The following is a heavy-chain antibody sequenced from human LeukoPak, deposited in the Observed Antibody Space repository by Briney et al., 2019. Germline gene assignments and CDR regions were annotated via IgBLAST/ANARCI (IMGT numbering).Heavy chain of an antibody. J-gene: IGHJ4*02. Sequence: GGSLRLSCAASGFTFTSYSMNWVRQTPGKGLEWVSSISSGGHAKHYADSVKGRFTISRDNSKNTLYLQTNSLRAEDTAVYYCALGRVAGTFDYWGQGTLVTVSS. D-gene: IGHD6-19*01. CDR2: ISSGGHAK. CDR1: GFTFTSYS. CDR3: ALGRVAGTFDY. V-gene: IGHV3-21*01.